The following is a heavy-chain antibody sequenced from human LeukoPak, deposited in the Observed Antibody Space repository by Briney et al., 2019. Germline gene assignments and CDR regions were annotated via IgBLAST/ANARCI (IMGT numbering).Heavy chain of an antibody. D-gene: IGHD2-15*01. CDR3: ARGRSGGSCPPQY. J-gene: IGHJ4*02. V-gene: IGHV1-2*02. Sequence: ASVKVSCKASGYTFTGYYMHWVRQAPGQGLEWMGWINPNSGGTNYAQKFQGRVTMTRDTSISTAYMELSRLRSDDTAVYYRARGRSGGSCPPQYWGQGTLVTVSS. CDR1: GYTFTGYY. CDR2: INPNSGGT.